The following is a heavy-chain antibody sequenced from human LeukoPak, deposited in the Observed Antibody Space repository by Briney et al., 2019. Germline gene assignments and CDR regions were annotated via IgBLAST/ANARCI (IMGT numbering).Heavy chain of an antibody. V-gene: IGHV1-18*01. J-gene: IGHJ6*02. CDR3: ARDNPPNIVVVPAAIYGMDV. CDR1: GYTFTSYG. Sequence: ASVKVSCKASGYTFTSYGISWVRQAPGQGLEWMGWISAYNGNTNYAQKLQGRVTMTTDTSTSTAYMELRSLRSDDTAVHYCARDNPPNIVVVPAAIYGMDVWGQGTTVTVSS. CDR2: ISAYNGNT. D-gene: IGHD2-2*01.